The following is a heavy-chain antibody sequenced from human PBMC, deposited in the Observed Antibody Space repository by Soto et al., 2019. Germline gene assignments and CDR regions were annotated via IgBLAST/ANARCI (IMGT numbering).Heavy chain of an antibody. Sequence: GGSLRLSCAASGFTLSSYWMSWVRQAPGKGLEWVANIKQDGSEKYYVDSVKGRFTISRDNAKNSLYLQMNSLRAEDTAVYYCARAGYSYGLLPYYYYGMDVWGQGTTVTVSS. D-gene: IGHD5-18*01. CDR3: ARAGYSYGLLPYYYYGMDV. V-gene: IGHV3-7*03. CDR1: GFTLSSYW. J-gene: IGHJ6*02. CDR2: IKQDGSEK.